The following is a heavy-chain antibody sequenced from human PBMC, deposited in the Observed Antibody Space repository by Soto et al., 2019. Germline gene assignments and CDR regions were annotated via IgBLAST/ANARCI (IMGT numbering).Heavy chain of an antibody. D-gene: IGHD3-16*01. CDR3: AGGGTTGGLDV. CDR1: GFTFRSYV. CDR2: TSYDGSNK. V-gene: IGHV3-30*19. Sequence: QVQLVESGGGVIQPGTSLRVSCVGSGFTFRSYVIHWVRQAPGKGLEWVALTSYDGSNKYYGDSVRGRFTISRDNSRNTVDLQMDSLRLEATAVYYCAGGGTTGGLDVWGQGTLVSVSS. J-gene: IGHJ1*01.